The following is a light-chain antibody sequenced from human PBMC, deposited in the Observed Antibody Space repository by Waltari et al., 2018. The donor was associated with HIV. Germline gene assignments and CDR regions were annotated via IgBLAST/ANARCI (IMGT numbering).Light chain of an antibody. V-gene: IGLV2-8*01. CDR1: NSDIATYDY. CDR3: SSFANRDGFYVL. J-gene: IGLJ2*01. Sequence: QSALTQPPSASGSPGQSVTLSCTGTNSDIATYDYVSWYQPHPGKAPKLGISEVTKRPSGVSDRFSGSKSGNTAFLTVSGLQAEDEADYYCSSFANRDGFYVLFGGGTRLTVL. CDR2: EVT.